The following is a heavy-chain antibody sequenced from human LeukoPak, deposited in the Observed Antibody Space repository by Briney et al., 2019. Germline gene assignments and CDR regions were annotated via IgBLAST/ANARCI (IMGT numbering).Heavy chain of an antibody. J-gene: IGHJ3*02. D-gene: IGHD2-15*01. CDR3: ARGARGGYREDDAFDI. Sequence: GGSLRLSCAASGFTFSSYWMSWVRQAPGKGLEWVANIKQDGSEKYYVDSVKGRFTISRDNAKNSLYLQMNSLRAEDTAVYYCARGARGGYREDDAFDIWGQGTMVTVSS. V-gene: IGHV3-7*01. CDR2: IKQDGSEK. CDR1: GFTFSSYW.